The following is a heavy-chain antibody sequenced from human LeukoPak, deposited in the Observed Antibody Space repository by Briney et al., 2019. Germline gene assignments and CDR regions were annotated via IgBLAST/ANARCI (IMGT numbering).Heavy chain of an antibody. V-gene: IGHV3-30*18. Sequence: GGSLRLSCAASGFTFSSYGMHWVRQAPCKGLEWVAVISYDGSNKYYADSVKGRFTISRDNSKNTLYLQMNSLRAEDTAIYYCAKDPNGDYIGAFDMWGQGTKVTFSS. CDR2: ISYDGSNK. CDR1: GFTFSSYG. J-gene: IGHJ3*02. D-gene: IGHD4-17*01. CDR3: AKDPNGDYIGAFDM.